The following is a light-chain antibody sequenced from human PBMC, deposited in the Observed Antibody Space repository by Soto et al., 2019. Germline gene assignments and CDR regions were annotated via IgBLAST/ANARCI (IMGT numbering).Light chain of an antibody. CDR2: AAS. Sequence: DIQLTQSPSSLSASVGDSVTLTCRPSQSIDNFLNWYQQKPGKAPNLLIYAASSLQSGVSSRFSGSGSGTDFTLTISSLQPEDSATYYCQQSYSLPYTFGQGTKVDIK. V-gene: IGKV1-39*01. J-gene: IGKJ2*01. CDR1: QSIDNF. CDR3: QQSYSLPYT.